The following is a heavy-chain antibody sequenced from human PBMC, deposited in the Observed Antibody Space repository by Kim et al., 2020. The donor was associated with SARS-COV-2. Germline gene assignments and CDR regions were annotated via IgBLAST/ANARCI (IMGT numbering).Heavy chain of an antibody. CDR1: GVSISDYY. CDR3: AREGLGYCSSTSCYRAFDI. Sequence: SETLSLTCTVSGVSISDYYWSWIRQPPGKGLEWIGYIYYSGSTNYNPFLKRRDTISVGTAKNQFSLKLISVTAADTAVYYCAREGLGYCSSTSCYRAFDIWGQGTLVTVSS. D-gene: IGHD2-2*01. J-gene: IGHJ3*02. CDR2: IYYSGST. V-gene: IGHV4-59*08.